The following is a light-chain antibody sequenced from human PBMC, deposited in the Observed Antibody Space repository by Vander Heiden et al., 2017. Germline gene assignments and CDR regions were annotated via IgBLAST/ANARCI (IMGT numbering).Light chain of an antibody. Sequence: DIRMTQSPSTLSAYVGDRVTITCRASQSIGKLLDWYQQKPGKPPKFLVDKASNLESGVPSRFSGSGSGTEFTLTISSLQPDDFASYCCQQYYNYWTFGQGTKVEIK. V-gene: IGKV1-5*03. CDR3: QQYYNYWT. J-gene: IGKJ1*01. CDR1: QSIGKL. CDR2: KAS.